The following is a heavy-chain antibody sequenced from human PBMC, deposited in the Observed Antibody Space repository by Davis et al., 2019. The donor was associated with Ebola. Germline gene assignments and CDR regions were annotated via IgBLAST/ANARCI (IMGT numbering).Heavy chain of an antibody. V-gene: IGHV3-48*02. CDR3: AATRYKSGWYPDY. D-gene: IGHD6-19*01. CDR1: GFSFSTYS. CDR2: ITSSSSII. J-gene: IGHJ4*02. Sequence: GESLKISCAASGFSFSTYSMNWVRQAPGKGLEWISYITSSSSIIYYADSVKGRLTISRDNAKNSLYLQMNSLRDEDTAVYYCAATRYKSGWYPDYWGQGILVTVSS.